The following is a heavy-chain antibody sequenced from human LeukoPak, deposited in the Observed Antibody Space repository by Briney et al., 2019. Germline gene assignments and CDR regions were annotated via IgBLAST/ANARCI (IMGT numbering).Heavy chain of an antibody. D-gene: IGHD2-2*01. CDR3: AKDMGYCSSTSCRGYYYYYYGMDV. Sequence: PGGSLRLSCAASRFTFSSYAMSWVRQAPGKGLEWVSAISGSGGSTYYADSVKGRFTISRDSSKNTLYLQMNSLRAEDTAVYYCAKDMGYCSSTSCRGYYYYYYGMDVWGQGTTVTVSS. V-gene: IGHV3-23*01. J-gene: IGHJ6*02. CDR2: ISGSGGST. CDR1: RFTFSSYA.